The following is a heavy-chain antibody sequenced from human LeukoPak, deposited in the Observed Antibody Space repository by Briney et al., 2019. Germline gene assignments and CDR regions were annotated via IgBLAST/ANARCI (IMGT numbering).Heavy chain of an antibody. V-gene: IGHV4-39*01. J-gene: IGHJ4*02. CDR2: IDHAGTT. D-gene: IGHD5-18*01. CDR3: ARRKRIQLWVIDY. CDR1: GGSIITNDYW. Sequence: AETLPLTCVVSGGSIITNDYWWGWIRQPPGKGLEWIGTIDHAGTTFYNVSLKSRVTISVDTPNNQFSLRLNSVGAADTAVYYCARRKRIQLWVIDYWGQGTLVTVSS.